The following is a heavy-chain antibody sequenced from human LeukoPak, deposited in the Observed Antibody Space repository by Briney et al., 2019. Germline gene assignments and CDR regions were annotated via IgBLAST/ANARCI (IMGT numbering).Heavy chain of an antibody. CDR3: ARHAYDSSGYSRIDY. J-gene: IGHJ4*02. V-gene: IGHV5-51*01. CDR1: GYSFTSYW. Sequence: GESLQISCKGSGYSFTSYWIGWVRQMPGKGLEWMGIIYPGDSDTRYSPSFQGQVTISADKSISTAYLQWSSLKASDTAMYYCARHAYDSSGYSRIDYWGQGTLVTVSS. D-gene: IGHD3-22*01. CDR2: IYPGDSDT.